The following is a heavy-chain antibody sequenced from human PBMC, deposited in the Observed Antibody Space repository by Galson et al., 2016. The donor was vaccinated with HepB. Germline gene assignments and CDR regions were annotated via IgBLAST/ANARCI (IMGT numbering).Heavy chain of an antibody. D-gene: IGHD3-16*02. CDR2: INPSGGST. V-gene: IGHV1-46*01. J-gene: IGHJ5*02. Sequence: SVKVSCKASGYTFTSYYMHWVRQAPGQGLEWMGIINPSGGSTSYAQKFQGRVTITRATTTSTVYIELGSLRSEDTAVYECARGPSPGNRRLGELSLCRWFDPWGQGTLVTVSS. CDR3: ARGPSPGNRRLGELSLCRWFDP. CDR1: GYTFTSYY.